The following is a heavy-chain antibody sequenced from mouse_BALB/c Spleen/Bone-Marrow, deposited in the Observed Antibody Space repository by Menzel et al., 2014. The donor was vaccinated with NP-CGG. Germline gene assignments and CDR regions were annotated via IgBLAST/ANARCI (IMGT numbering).Heavy chain of an antibody. J-gene: IGHJ3*01. V-gene: IGHV1S81*02. D-gene: IGHD1-1*02. CDR1: GYTFTSYY. CDR2: INPSNGGT. Sequence: VKLMESGAELVKPGASVKLSCKASGYTFTSYYIYWVKQRPGQGLEWIGEINPSNGGTNFNEKFKSKATLTVDKSSSTAYMQLSSLTSEDSAVYYCTRSNGSWFAYWGQGTLVTVSA. CDR3: TRSNGSWFAY.